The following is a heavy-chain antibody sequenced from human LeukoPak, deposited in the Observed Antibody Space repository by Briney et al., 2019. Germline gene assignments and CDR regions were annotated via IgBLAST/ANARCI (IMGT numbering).Heavy chain of an antibody. J-gene: IGHJ6*02. CDR1: GYSFTSNW. CDR3: ARGGSTSYYYHGMDV. D-gene: IGHD6-13*01. CDR2: IYPGDSDT. V-gene: IGHV5-51*01. Sequence: HGESLKISCKGSGYSFTSNWIGWVRQMPGKGLEWMGIIYPGDSDTRYSPSFQGQVTISADKSISTAYLQWISLKASDTAMYYCARGGSTSYYYHGMDVWGQGTTVTVSS.